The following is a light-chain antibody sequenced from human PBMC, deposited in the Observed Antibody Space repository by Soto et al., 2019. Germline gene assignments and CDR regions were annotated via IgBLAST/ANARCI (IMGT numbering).Light chain of an antibody. Sequence: QTVVTQEPSFSVSPGRTVTLTCGLSSGSVSTSYYPSWYQQTPGQAPRTLIYSTNTRSSGVPDRFSGSILGNKAALTITGAQADDESDYYCVVYMGSGHWVFGGGTQLAVL. CDR3: VVYMGSGHWV. J-gene: IGLJ3*02. V-gene: IGLV8-61*01. CDR1: SGSVSTSYY. CDR2: STN.